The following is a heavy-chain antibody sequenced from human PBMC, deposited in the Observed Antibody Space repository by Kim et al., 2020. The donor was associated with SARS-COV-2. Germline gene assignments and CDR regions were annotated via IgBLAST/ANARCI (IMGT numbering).Heavy chain of an antibody. V-gene: IGHV4-39*01. Sequence: SETLSLTCTVSGGSISSSSFYWGWIRQPPGKGLEWIGSIYYSGSTYSNPSLKSRVTITVDTSNNQFSLKLSSVTAADTAVYYCASTTTVTNHWFDPWGQGTLVTVSS. J-gene: IGHJ5*02. CDR3: ASTTTVTNHWFDP. D-gene: IGHD4-17*01. CDR1: GGSISSSSFY. CDR2: IYYSGST.